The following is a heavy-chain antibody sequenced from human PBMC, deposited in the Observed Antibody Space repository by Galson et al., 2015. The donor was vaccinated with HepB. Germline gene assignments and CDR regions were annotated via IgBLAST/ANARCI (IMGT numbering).Heavy chain of an antibody. CDR2: INWKDGSI. CDR3: ARGDGGDY. CDR1: GFNFDEYG. D-gene: IGHD5-24*01. Sequence: SLRLSCAVSGFNFDEYGMSWVRQAPGKGLEWVAGINWKDGSIGYAGSVEGRFTISRDNAKNSLYLQMNSLRVEDTALYHCARGDGGDYWGQGTLVTVSS. V-gene: IGHV3-20*01. J-gene: IGHJ4*02.